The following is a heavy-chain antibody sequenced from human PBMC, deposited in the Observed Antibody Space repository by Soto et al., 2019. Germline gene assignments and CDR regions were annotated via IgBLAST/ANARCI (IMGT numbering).Heavy chain of an antibody. Sequence: ASVKISCKASGYSFTDYHIHWVRQAPGQGLEWLGRINPKSGGTSTAQKFQGWVTMTTDTSISTASMELTRLTSDDTAIYYCARGDSTDCSNGVCFFFYNHDMHVWGQGTTVTXS. CDR2: INPKSGGT. CDR1: GYSFTDYH. CDR3: ARGDSTDCSNGVCFFFYNHDMHV. V-gene: IGHV1-2*04. D-gene: IGHD2-8*01. J-gene: IGHJ6*02.